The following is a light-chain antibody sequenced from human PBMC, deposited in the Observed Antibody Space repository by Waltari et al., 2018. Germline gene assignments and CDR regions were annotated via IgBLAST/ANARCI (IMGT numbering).Light chain of an antibody. V-gene: IGLV2-11*01. J-gene: IGLJ2*01. Sequence: QSALTQPRSVSGSPGQSVTISCPGTSSDVGGYNYVSWYQQHPGKAPKLMIYDVNKRPSGVPDRFSGSKSGNTASLTISGLQAEDEADYYCCSYAGTYTHVVFGGGTKLTVL. CDR2: DVN. CDR3: CSYAGTYTHVV. CDR1: SSDVGGYNY.